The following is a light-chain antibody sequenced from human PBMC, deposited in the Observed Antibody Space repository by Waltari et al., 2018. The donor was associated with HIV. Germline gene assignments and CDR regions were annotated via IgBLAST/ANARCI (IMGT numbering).Light chain of an antibody. V-gene: IGLV2-8*01. Sequence: QSALTQPPSASGSPGQSVTISCTGTSNDVGAYDYVSWYQQHPGRAPKLLIYEVAKRPSGVPDRFSGSKSGNTASLTVSGLQAEDDGHYYCTSYVDSVGVFFGGGTKLTVL. CDR1: SNDVGAYDY. CDR2: EVA. J-gene: IGLJ2*01. CDR3: TSYVDSVGVF.